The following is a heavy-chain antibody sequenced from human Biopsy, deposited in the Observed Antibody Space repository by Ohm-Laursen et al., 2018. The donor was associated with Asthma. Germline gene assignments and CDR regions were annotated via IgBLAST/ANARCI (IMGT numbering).Heavy chain of an antibody. CDR2: ITGSGGTT. CDR3: AKDFRGIAVAGDRGFDY. Sequence: SLRLSCSASGFTFSSSAMSWVRQAPGKGLERVSAITGSGGTTYYADSVRGRFTISRDNSKSTLFLQMDSLRAEDTAVYYCAKDFRGIAVAGDRGFDYWGQGTLVTVSS. D-gene: IGHD6-19*01. V-gene: IGHV3-23*01. J-gene: IGHJ4*02. CDR1: GFTFSSSA.